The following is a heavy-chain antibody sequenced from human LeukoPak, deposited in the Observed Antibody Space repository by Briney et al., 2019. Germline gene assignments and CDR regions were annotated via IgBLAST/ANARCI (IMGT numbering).Heavy chain of an antibody. Sequence: QTGGSLRLSGAASVFTFSSFSMNWVLQAPGKGLEWVSSISGTSGNTYYADSVKGRFAISRDNSKDTLYLQMNSLRAEDTAIYYCAKFRADSSGCPFDYWGQGTLVTVSS. CDR3: AKFRADSSGCPFDY. V-gene: IGHV3-23*01. D-gene: IGHD6-19*01. J-gene: IGHJ4*02. CDR1: VFTFSSFS. CDR2: ISGTSGNT.